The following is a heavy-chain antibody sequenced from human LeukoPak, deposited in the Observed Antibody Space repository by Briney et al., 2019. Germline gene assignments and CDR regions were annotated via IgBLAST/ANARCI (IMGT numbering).Heavy chain of an antibody. Sequence: GGSLRLSCAASGFTFSTYALHWVRQAPGKGLEWVSYISSSSSTIYYADSVKGRFTISRDNAKNSLYLQMNSLRAEDTAVYYCARDRGGIDYYDSSGYYYVDYWGQGTLVTVSS. J-gene: IGHJ4*02. CDR1: GFTFSTYA. D-gene: IGHD3-22*01. CDR2: ISSSSSTI. V-gene: IGHV3-48*01. CDR3: ARDRGGIDYYDSSGYYYVDY.